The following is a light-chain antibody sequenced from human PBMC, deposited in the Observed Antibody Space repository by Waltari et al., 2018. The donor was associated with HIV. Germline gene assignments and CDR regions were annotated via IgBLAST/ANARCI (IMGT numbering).Light chain of an antibody. CDR3: YSTSDDNVV. J-gene: IGLJ2*01. CDR2: KDT. CDR1: KLPEKY. Sequence: SYELPQPSSVPVSPGQTARITCSGDKLPEKYARWFQQRPGQAPVLLIYKDTERPSWISERFSGSSSGTTVTLTITGAQVEDEADYYCYSTSDDNVVFGGGTKLMVL. V-gene: IGLV3-27*01.